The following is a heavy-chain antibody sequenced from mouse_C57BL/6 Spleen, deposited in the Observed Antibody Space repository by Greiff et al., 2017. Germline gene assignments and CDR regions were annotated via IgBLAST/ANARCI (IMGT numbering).Heavy chain of an antibody. V-gene: IGHV1-52*01. J-gene: IGHJ1*03. D-gene: IGHD2-4*01. CDR2: IDPSDSET. Sequence: VKLQQPGAELVRPGSSVKLSCKASGYTFTSYWMHWVKQRPIQGLEWIGNIDPSDSETHYNQKFKDKATLTVDKSSSTAYMQLSSLTSEDSAVYYCARSPYDYGGYFDVWGTGTTVTVSS. CDR1: GYTFTSYW. CDR3: ARSPYDYGGYFDV.